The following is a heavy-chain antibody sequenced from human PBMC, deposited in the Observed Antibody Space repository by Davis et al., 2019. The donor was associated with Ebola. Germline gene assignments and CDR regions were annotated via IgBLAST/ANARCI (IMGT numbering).Heavy chain of an antibody. CDR1: GFTFSRYG. CDR3: ARNGDFVDY. Sequence: GESLKISCEASGFTFSRYGMHWVRQAPGKGLEWVSVIYSGGSTYYADSVKGRFTISRDNSKNTLYLQMNSLRAEDTAVYYCARNGDFVDYWGQGTLVTVSS. V-gene: IGHV3-66*01. D-gene: IGHD4-17*01. J-gene: IGHJ4*02. CDR2: IYSGGST.